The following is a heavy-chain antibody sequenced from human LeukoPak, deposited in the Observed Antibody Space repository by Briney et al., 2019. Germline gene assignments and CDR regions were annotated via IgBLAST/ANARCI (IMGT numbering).Heavy chain of an antibody. CDR1: GFTFSSYW. D-gene: IGHD2-8*01. CDR2: IYSGGST. Sequence: GGSLRLSCAASGFTFSSYWMSWVRQAPGKGLEWVSIIYSGGSTYYADSVKGRVTISRDNSNNTLYLHMNSLRAEDTAVYYCARDSMLAIWGQGTMVTVSS. J-gene: IGHJ3*01. CDR3: ARDSMLAI. V-gene: IGHV3-53*01.